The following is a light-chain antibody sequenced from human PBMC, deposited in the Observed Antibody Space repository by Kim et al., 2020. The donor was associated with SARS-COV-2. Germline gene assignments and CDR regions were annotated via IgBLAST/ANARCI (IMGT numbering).Light chain of an antibody. CDR1: SNNVGNQG. J-gene: IGLJ3*02. V-gene: IGLV10-54*04. CDR3: STWDTSLHAGV. Sequence: QAGLTQPPSVSKGLRQTATLTCTGNSNNVGNQGAAWLQQHQGHPPKLLSYRSNNRPSGISERFSASRSGNTATLTITGLQPEDEADYYCSTWDTSLHAGVFGGGTQLAVL. CDR2: RSN.